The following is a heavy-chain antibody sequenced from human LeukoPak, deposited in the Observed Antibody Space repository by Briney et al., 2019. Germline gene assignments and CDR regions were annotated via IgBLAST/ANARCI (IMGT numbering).Heavy chain of an antibody. CDR3: ARQLVGYYDFWSGKRGAFDI. CDR2: IYRSGST. D-gene: IGHD3-3*01. CDR1: GYSISSGYY. J-gene: IGHJ3*02. V-gene: IGHV4-38-2*01. Sequence: SETLSLTCAVSGYSISSGYYWGWIRQPPGKGLEWIGSIYRSGSTYYNPSLKSRVTISVDTSKNQFSLKLSSVTAADTAVYYCARQLVGYYDFWSGKRGAFDIWGQGTMVTVSS.